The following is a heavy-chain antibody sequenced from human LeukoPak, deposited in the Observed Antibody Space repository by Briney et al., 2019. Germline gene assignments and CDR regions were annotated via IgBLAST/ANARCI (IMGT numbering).Heavy chain of an antibody. CDR2: IYYSGST. CDR1: GGSISSYY. CDR3: ARAGYSSSWYPL. J-gene: IGHJ4*02. Sequence: SETLSLTCTDSGGSISSYYWSWIRQPPGKGLEWIGYIYYSGSTNYNPSLKSRVTISVDTSKNQFSLKLSSVTAADTAVYYCARAGYSSSWYPLWGQGTLVTVSS. D-gene: IGHD6-13*01. V-gene: IGHV4-59*01.